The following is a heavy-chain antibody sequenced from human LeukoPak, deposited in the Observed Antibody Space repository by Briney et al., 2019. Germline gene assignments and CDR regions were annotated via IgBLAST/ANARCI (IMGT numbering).Heavy chain of an antibody. CDR2: MYYSGST. V-gene: IGHV4-59*01. CDR3: ARVSVSGYSYALDF. D-gene: IGHD5-18*01. CDR1: GGSISSYY. J-gene: IGHJ4*02. Sequence: PSETLSLTCTVSGGSISSYYWSWIRQPPGKGLEWIGYMYYSGSTNYNPSLKSRVTMPVDTSKNQFSLKLSSVTAADTAVYYCARVSVSGYSYALDFWGQGTLVTVSS.